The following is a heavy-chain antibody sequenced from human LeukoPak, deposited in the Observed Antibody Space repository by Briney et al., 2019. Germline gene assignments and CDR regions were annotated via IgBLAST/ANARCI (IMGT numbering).Heavy chain of an antibody. CDR3: AKEFTTFGGPAYFDY. CDR1: GFSFANYG. J-gene: IGHJ4*02. D-gene: IGHD3-3*01. CDR2: MRYDGSKT. Sequence: GGSLRLSCAASGFSFANYGMHWVRQAPGKGLEWVSFMRYDGSKTYNADSVRGRFTISRDNSGDTLYLQMNSLRPEDTAVYFCAKEFTTFGGPAYFDYWRQGTLVTVSS. V-gene: IGHV3-30*02.